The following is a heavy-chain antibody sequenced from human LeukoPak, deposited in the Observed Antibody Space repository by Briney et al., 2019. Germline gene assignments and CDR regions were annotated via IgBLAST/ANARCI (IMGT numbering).Heavy chain of an antibody. V-gene: IGHV3-23*01. Sequence: GGSLRLSCAASGFTFSSHAMSWVRQAPGKGLEWVSGISGSGGSTYYADSVKGRFTISRDNSKNTLYLQMNSLRAEDTAVYYCAKGGSGWHYFDNWGQGTLVTVSS. CDR3: AKGGSGWHYFDN. CDR1: GFTFSSHA. J-gene: IGHJ4*02. CDR2: ISGSGGST. D-gene: IGHD6-19*01.